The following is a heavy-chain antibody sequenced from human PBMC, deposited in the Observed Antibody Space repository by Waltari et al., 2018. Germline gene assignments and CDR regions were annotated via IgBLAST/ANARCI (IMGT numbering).Heavy chain of an antibody. V-gene: IGHV1-2*06. CDR1: GYTFTGDY. D-gene: IGHD6-13*01. CDR2: INPNSGGT. J-gene: IGHJ4*02. Sequence: QVQLVQSGAEVKKPGASVKVSCKASGYTFTGDYMHWVRRAPGQGLEWMGRINPNSGGTNYAQKFQGMVTMTSDTSISTAYMELSRLRSDDTAVYYCAREGAAAGSFDYWGQGTLFTVSS. CDR3: AREGAAAGSFDY.